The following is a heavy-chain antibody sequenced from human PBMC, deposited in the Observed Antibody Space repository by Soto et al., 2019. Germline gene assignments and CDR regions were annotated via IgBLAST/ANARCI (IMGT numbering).Heavy chain of an antibody. J-gene: IGHJ4*02. CDR1: GFIFNTYS. D-gene: IGHD2-15*01. CDR2: ISGSSRTI. CDR3: ARTLSWRGGPFDY. V-gene: IGHV3-48*02. Sequence: EVQLVESGGGFIQPGGSLRLSCAASGFIFNTYSMNWVRQAPGKGLEWVSYISGSSRTIFYADSVRGRFTISRDNANNSTYLQMISLRDEETAVYYCARTLSWRGGPFDYWGQGTLVTVSS.